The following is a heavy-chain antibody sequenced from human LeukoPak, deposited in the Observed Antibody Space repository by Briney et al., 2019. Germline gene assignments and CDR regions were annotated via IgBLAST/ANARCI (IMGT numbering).Heavy chain of an antibody. V-gene: IGHV1-24*01. J-gene: IGHJ4*02. CDR1: GYTLTDFS. Sequence: ASLKVSCNISGYTLTDFSMHWVRQAPGKGLEWMGGFNREEDEAIYAPHFQGRVTVTEDTSTDTAYMELSSLRSEDTAVYYCATLDSYYDNSGRPLVPDWGQGTLVTVSS. CDR2: FNREEDEA. D-gene: IGHD3-22*01. CDR3: ATLDSYYDNSGRPLVPD.